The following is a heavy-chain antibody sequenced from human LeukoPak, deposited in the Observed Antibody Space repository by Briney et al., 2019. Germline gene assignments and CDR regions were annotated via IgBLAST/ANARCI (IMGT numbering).Heavy chain of an antibody. V-gene: IGHV3-66*01. CDR2: IYSGGST. D-gene: IGHD6-13*01. Sequence: GGSLRLSCAASGFTVSSNYMSWVRQAPGKGLEWVSVIYSGGSTYYADSVKGRFTISRDNSKNTLYLQMNSLRAEDTAVYYCARAPSYSSSWSHYFDYWGQGTLVTVSS. CDR3: ARAPSYSSSWSHYFDY. J-gene: IGHJ4*02. CDR1: GFTVSSNY.